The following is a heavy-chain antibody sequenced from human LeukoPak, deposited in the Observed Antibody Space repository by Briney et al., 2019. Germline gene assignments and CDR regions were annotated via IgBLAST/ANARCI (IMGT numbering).Heavy chain of an antibody. Sequence: SETLSLTCAVYGGSFSGYYWSWIRQPPGKGLEWIGEINHSGSTNYNPSLKSRVTISVGTSKNQFSLKLSSVDAADTAVYYCARGFGQQLVQGPYWGQGTLVTVSS. J-gene: IGHJ4*02. D-gene: IGHD6-13*01. V-gene: IGHV4-34*01. CDR1: GGSFSGYY. CDR2: INHSGST. CDR3: ARGFGQQLVQGPY.